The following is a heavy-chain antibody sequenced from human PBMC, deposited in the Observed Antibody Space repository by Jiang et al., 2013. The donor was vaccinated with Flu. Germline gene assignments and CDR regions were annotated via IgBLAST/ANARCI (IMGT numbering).Heavy chain of an antibody. D-gene: IGHD5-24*01. V-gene: IGHV4-59*08. CDR2: IYYSGST. CDR1: GGSISSYY. Sequence: SLTCTVSGGSISSYYWSWIRQPPGKGLEWIGYIYYSGSTNYNPSLKSRVTISVDTSKNQFSLKLSSVTAADTAVYYCARAGEMATIYWYFDLWGRGTLVTVSS. J-gene: IGHJ2*01. CDR3: ARAGEMATIYWYFDL.